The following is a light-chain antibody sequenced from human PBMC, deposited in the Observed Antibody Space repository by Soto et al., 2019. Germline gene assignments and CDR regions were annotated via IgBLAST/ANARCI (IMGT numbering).Light chain of an antibody. CDR1: QSVDSSQ. CDR3: PRYYGD. V-gene: IGKV3-20*01. CDR2: HAS. Sequence: SCRASQSVDSSQLAWYKQKPGQAPRLLMYHASSRATGIPDRFSASGSGRDLTLAVTRLQTEDFAVYCCPRYYGDIGRGAKVDIK. J-gene: IGKJ1*01.